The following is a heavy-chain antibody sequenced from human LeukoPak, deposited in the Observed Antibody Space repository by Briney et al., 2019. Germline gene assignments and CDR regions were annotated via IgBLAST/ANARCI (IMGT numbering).Heavy chain of an antibody. V-gene: IGHV3-30*18. Sequence: GRSLRLSCAASGFTFSSYGMHWVRQAPGKGLEWVAVISYDGSNKYYADPVKGRFTISRDNSKNTLYLQMNSLRAEDTAVYYCAKDMGSGGYYGMDVWGKGTTVTVS. D-gene: IGHD2-8*02. CDR1: GFTFSSYG. CDR3: AKDMGSGGYYGMDV. CDR2: ISYDGSNK. J-gene: IGHJ6*04.